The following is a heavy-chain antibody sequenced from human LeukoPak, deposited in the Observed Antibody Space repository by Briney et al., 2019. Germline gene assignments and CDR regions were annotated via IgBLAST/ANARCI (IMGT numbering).Heavy chain of an antibody. Sequence: GEPLKISCKGSGYGFTNFDIGWVRQIPGKGLEWMGIIYPGGSDTRFSPSFQGQVTISADKSISTAYLQWSSLKASDSAIYYCARLSGSWAFDVWGQGTVVTVSS. CDR1: GYGFTNFD. V-gene: IGHV5-51*01. D-gene: IGHD1-26*01. J-gene: IGHJ3*01. CDR3: ARLSGSWAFDV. CDR2: IYPGGSDT.